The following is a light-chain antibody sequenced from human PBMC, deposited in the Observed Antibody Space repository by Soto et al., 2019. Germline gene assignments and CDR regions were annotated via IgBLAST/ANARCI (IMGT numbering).Light chain of an antibody. CDR2: EVI. V-gene: IGLV2-14*01. CDR1: SSDIGGYDF. CDR3: SSYRSGSILDV. Sequence: QSALTQPASVSGSPGQSITISCTGTSSDIGGYDFVSWYQQHPAKAPKVVIYEVINRPSGISNRFSGSKSDNTASLTISGLQAEDEAEYYCSSYRSGSILDVFGTGTKVTVL. J-gene: IGLJ1*01.